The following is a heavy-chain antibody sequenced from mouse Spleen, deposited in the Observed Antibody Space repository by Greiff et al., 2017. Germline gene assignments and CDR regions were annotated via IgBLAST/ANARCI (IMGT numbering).Heavy chain of an antibody. J-gene: IGHJ1*01. V-gene: IGHV1-15*01. D-gene: IGHD2-3*01. CDR1: GYTFTDYE. CDR2: IDPETGGT. CDR3: TRYWLLRYFDV. Sequence: QVQLQQSGAELVRPGASVTLSCKASGYTFTDYEMHWVKQTPVHGLEWIGAIDPETGGTAYNQKFKGKATLTADKSSSTAYMELRSLTSEDSAVYYCTRYWLLRYFDVWGAGTTVTVSS.